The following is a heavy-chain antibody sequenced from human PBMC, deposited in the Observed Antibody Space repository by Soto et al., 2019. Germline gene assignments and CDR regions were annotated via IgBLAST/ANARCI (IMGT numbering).Heavy chain of an antibody. CDR3: ARLDCSTRRCYSGNLYYGMDV. Sequence: GESLKISCKASGYGFSSYWIGWVRQMPGKGLELMGIIYPGDSDTRYSPSFQGQVTISADKSISTAYLQWSGLKASDTAMYYCARLDCSTRRCYSGNLYYGMDVWDQGTTVTVSS. CDR2: IYPGDSDT. CDR1: GYGFSSYW. J-gene: IGHJ6*02. V-gene: IGHV5-51*01. D-gene: IGHD2-2*01.